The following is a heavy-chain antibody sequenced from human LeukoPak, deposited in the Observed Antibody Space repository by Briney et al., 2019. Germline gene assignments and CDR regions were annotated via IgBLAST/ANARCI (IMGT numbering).Heavy chain of an antibody. Sequence: GGSLRLSCAASGFTFSSYSMTWVRQAPGKGLEWVSSISSGSTYIYYADSVKGRFTISRDNTKNSLYLQMNSPRAEDTAVYYCARDRPTGRSRVVVVRWGQGTLVTVSS. J-gene: IGHJ4*02. CDR1: GFTFSSYS. CDR3: ARDRPTGRSRVVVVR. CDR2: ISSGSTYI. V-gene: IGHV3-21*01. D-gene: IGHD2-2*01.